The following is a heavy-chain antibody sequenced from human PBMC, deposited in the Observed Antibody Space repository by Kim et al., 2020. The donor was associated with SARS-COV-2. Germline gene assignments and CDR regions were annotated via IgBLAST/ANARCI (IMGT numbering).Heavy chain of an antibody. Sequence: GGSLRLSCAASGFTFSSDWMHWVRQAPGKGLMWVSRVSRDGTGTYYADSVKGRFTISRDNAKNTLSLQMDSLRAEDTAVYFCARGTSDGASYFTNWGQGILVTVSS. CDR2: VSRDGTGT. J-gene: IGHJ4*02. V-gene: IGHV3-74*01. CDR3: ARGTSDGASYFTN. D-gene: IGHD2-15*01. CDR1: GFTFSSDW.